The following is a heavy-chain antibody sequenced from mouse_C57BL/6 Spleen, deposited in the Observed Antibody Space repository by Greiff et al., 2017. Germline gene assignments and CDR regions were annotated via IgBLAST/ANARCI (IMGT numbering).Heavy chain of an antibody. D-gene: IGHD1-1*01. CDR2: IDPETGGT. CDR1: GYTFTDYE. J-gene: IGHJ4*01. CDR3: TLNYYGSSYYYAMDY. Sequence: QVQLQQSGAELVRPGASVTLSCKASGYTFTDYEMHWVKQTPVHGLEWIGAIDPETGGTAYNQKFKGKAILTADKSSSTAYMELRSLTSEDSAVYYCTLNYYGSSYYYAMDYWGQGTSVTVSS. V-gene: IGHV1-15*01.